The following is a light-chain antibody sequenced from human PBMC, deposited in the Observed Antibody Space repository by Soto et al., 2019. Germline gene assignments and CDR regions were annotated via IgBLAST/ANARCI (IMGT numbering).Light chain of an antibody. J-gene: IGKJ5*01. V-gene: IGKV3-20*01. CDR1: QTLINRF. Sequence: EIVLTQSPGTLSLSPGERATLSCRVSQTLINRFIAWYHHKPGQAPRLLIYDTSSRATGVPDRYSASGSGTDFTLTISRLEPEDFAVFFCQQYGTSEIIFGQGTRLEI. CDR2: DTS. CDR3: QQYGTSEII.